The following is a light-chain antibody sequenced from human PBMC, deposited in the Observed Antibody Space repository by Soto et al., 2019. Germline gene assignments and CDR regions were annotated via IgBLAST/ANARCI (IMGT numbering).Light chain of an antibody. CDR1: SSDVGGYKF. J-gene: IGLJ1*01. CDR3: SSFTTTTSLGL. V-gene: IGLV2-14*01. CDR2: EVS. Sequence: QSVLTQPASVSGSPGQSITISCTGGSSDVGGYKFVSWYQQHPDTAPKLILYEVSHRPSGVSSRFTGSKSGHTASLTISGLHPEQEADYYCSSFTTTTSLGLFGTGTKVTVL.